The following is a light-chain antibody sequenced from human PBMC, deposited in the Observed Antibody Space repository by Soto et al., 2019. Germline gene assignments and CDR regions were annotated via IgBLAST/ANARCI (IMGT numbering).Light chain of an antibody. CDR3: QQYGGSHPDS. Sequence: EIVLTQSPGTLSLSPGERATLSCRASHSVSSSYLAWYQQKPGQAPRLLIYGASSRATGIPDRFSGSGSGTDFTLTISRLAPEDFAVYYCQQYGGSHPDSFCQGTTLEIK. J-gene: IGKJ2*01. V-gene: IGKV3-20*01. CDR1: HSVSSSY. CDR2: GAS.